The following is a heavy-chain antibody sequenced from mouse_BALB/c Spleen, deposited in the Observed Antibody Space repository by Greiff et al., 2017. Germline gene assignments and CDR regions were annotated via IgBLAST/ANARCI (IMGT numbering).Heavy chain of an antibody. Sequence: EVKVEESGGGLVQPGGSMKLSCVASGFTFSNYWMNWVRQSPEKGLEWVAEIRLKSNNYATHYAESVKGRFTISRDDSKSSVYLQMNNLRAEDTGIYYCTRGYYGSGFAYWGQGTLVTVSA. D-gene: IGHD1-1*01. CDR1: GFTFSNYW. V-gene: IGHV6-6*02. J-gene: IGHJ3*01. CDR3: TRGYYGSGFAY. CDR2: IRLKSNNYAT.